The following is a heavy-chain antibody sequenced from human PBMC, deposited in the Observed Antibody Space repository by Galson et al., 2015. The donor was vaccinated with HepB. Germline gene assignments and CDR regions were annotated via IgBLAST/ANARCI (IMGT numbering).Heavy chain of an antibody. V-gene: IGHV7-4-1*02. CDR3: ARSSSWHHFYGMDV. D-gene: IGHD6-13*01. J-gene: IGHJ6*02. CDR2: INTNTGNP. CDR1: GYTFTNYA. Sequence: VKVSCKASGYTFTNYALNWVRQAPGQGLEWMGWINTNTGNPAFAPGFTGRFVFSLDTSVSTAYLQISSLEAEDTAVYYCARSSSWHHFYGMDVWGHGTTVTVSS.